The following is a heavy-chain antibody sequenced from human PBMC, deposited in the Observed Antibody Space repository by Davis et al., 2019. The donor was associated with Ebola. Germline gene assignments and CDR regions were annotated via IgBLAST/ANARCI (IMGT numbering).Heavy chain of an antibody. D-gene: IGHD4-11*01. CDR2: INPNSGGT. J-gene: IGHJ6*02. V-gene: IGHV1-2*04. Sequence: ASVKVSCKASGYTFTGYYMHWVRQAPGQGLEWMGWINPNSGGTNYAQKFQGWVTMTRDTSISTAYMELSRLRSDDTAVYYCARDLDDYSNFYYYYGMDVWGQGTTVTVSS. CDR1: GYTFTGYY. CDR3: ARDLDDYSNFYYYYGMDV.